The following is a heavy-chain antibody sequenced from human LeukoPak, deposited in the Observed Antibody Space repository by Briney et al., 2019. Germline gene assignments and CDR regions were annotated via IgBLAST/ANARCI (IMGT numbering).Heavy chain of an antibody. V-gene: IGHV3-7*01. Sequence: QPGGSLRLSCAASGFTFSTSWMHWVRQAPGKGLQWVANIKTDGSEKYYVDSVKGRFTISRDNAKNSLYLQMNSLRAEDTAVYYCATYSSLNRREFQYWGQGTLLTVSS. CDR1: GFTFSTSW. CDR2: IKTDGSEK. CDR3: ATYSSLNRREFQY. J-gene: IGHJ1*01. D-gene: IGHD3-22*01.